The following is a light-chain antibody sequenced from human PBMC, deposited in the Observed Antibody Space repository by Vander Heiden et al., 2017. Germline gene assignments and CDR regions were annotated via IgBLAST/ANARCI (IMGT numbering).Light chain of an antibody. V-gene: IGKV1-5*01. Sequence: DIQMTQSPSTLSASVGDRVTIPCRASQSISSWSAWYQQKPGKAPKLLIYDASSLESGVPSRFSGSGSGTEFTLTISSLQPDDFATYYCQQYKSYWTCGQGTKVEIK. CDR3: QQYKSYWT. CDR2: DAS. J-gene: IGKJ1*01. CDR1: QSISSW.